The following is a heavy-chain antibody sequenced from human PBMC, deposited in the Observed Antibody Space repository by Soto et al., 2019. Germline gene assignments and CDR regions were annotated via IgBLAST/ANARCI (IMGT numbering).Heavy chain of an antibody. CDR2: ISYDGSNK. D-gene: IGHD3-9*01. CDR1: GFTFSSYA. J-gene: IGHJ4*02. V-gene: IGHV3-30-3*01. Sequence: VQLVESGGGVVQPGRSLRLSCAASGFTFSSYAMHWVRQAPGKGLEWVAVISYDGSNKYYADSVKGRFTISRDNSKNTLYLQMNSLRAEDTAVYYCASSTGYDILTGFYYWGQGTLVTVSS. CDR3: ASSTGYDILTGFYY.